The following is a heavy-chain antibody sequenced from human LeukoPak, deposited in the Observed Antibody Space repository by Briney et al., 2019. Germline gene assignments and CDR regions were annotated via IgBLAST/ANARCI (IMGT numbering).Heavy chain of an antibody. CDR2: IYPGDSDT. Sequence: GESLKISCKGSGYSFTSYWIGWVRQMPGKGLEWMGTIYPGDSDTRYSPSFQGQVTISADKSISTAYLQWSSLKASDTAMYYCARILDGGNDLNYFDYWGQGTLVTVSS. D-gene: IGHD4-23*01. J-gene: IGHJ4*02. V-gene: IGHV5-51*01. CDR3: ARILDGGNDLNYFDY. CDR1: GYSFTSYW.